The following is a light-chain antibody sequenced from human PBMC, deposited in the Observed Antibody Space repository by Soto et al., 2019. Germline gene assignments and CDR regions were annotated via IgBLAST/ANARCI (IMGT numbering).Light chain of an antibody. J-gene: IGKJ1*01. CDR2: TAS. Sequence: TQSPVTLSVSPGERVTLSCRASQGISSYLAWYQQKPGKAPKLLISTASTLQSGVPSRFSGSGSGTEFTLTISSLQPEDFATYYCQQLNNYPRTFGQGTKVDIK. CDR1: QGISSY. CDR3: QQLNNYPRT. V-gene: IGKV1-9*01.